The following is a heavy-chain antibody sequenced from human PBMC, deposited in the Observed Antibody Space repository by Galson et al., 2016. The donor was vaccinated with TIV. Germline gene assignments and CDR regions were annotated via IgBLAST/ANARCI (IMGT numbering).Heavy chain of an antibody. J-gene: IGHJ4*02. V-gene: IGHV3-33*01. CDR3: ARDQRYSYGSPGVLD. Sequence: SLRLSCAASGFTFKNFGMHWVRQAPGKGLEWVAGIWYDGTNKFYADSVKGRFTISRDNSKNTLYLQMNSLRAEDTAVYYCARDQRYSYGSPGVLDWGQGTLVTVSP. D-gene: IGHD5-18*01. CDR2: IWYDGTNK. CDR1: GFTFKNFG.